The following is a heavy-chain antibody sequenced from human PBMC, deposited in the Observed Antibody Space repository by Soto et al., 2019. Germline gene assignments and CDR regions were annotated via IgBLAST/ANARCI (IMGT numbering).Heavy chain of an antibody. J-gene: IGHJ6*02. Sequence: PGGSLRLSCAASGFTFSSYGMHWVRQAPGKGLEWVAVIWYDGSNKYYADPVKGRFTISRDNSKNTLYLQMNSLRAEDTAVYYCARERGREGYYYYGMDVWGQGTTVTV. CDR2: IWYDGSNK. V-gene: IGHV3-33*01. CDR1: GFTFSSYG. CDR3: ARERGREGYYYYGMDV.